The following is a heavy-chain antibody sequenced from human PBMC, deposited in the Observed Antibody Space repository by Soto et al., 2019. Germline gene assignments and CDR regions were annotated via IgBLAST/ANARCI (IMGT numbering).Heavy chain of an antibody. Sequence: QVQLQESGPGLVKPSGTLSLTCAVSGDSISSPKWWTWLRQPPGKGLEWIGDLLHSGTTNYNPSLMSRVTLSVDKTQTQFSLKLTSVTAADTAISYCAYSTGWYRHDVWGQGTSVTVSS. J-gene: IGHJ3*01. V-gene: IGHV4-4*02. CDR1: GDSISSPKW. D-gene: IGHD6-19*01. CDR3: AYSTGWYRHDV. CDR2: LLHSGTT.